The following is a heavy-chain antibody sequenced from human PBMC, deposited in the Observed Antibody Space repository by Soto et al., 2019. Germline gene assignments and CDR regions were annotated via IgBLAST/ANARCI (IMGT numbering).Heavy chain of an antibody. J-gene: IGHJ4*02. CDR2: ISGSGGST. Sequence: EVQLLESGGGLVQPGGSQRLSCTASGFTFSSYALSWVRQAPGKGLEWVSSISGSGGSTYYAASVKGRVTISRDNSKNTLYLQMSSLRAEDTAVYYCAKESLKTPVTGPVDCWGQGTVVTVSS. V-gene: IGHV3-23*01. CDR1: GFTFSSYA. D-gene: IGHD6-19*01. CDR3: AKESLKTPVTGPVDC.